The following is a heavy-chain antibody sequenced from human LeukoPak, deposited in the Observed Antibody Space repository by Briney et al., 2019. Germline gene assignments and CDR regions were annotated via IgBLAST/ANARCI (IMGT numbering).Heavy chain of an antibody. CDR2: IYYSGST. D-gene: IGHD3-22*01. CDR1: GGSISSYY. Sequence: SETLSLTCTVSGGSISSYYWSWIRQPPGKGLEWIGYIYYSGSTYYNPSLKSRVTISVDTSKNQFSLKLSSVTAADTAVYYCASGLYYDSSPFDYWGQGTLVTVSS. J-gene: IGHJ4*02. V-gene: IGHV4-59*01. CDR3: ASGLYYDSSPFDY.